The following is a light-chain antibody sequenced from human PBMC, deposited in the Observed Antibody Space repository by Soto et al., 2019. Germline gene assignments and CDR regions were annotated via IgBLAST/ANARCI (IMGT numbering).Light chain of an antibody. Sequence: EIVMTQSPATLSVSPGERATLSCRASQSLSSNLAWYQQKPGQAHRLLIYGASTRATGIPARFSGSGSGPEFTLTISSLPSEDFAFYYCQQYNNGPPALSFGGGTKVEIK. CDR3: QQYNNGPPALS. J-gene: IGKJ4*01. CDR2: GAS. CDR1: QSLSSN. V-gene: IGKV3-15*01.